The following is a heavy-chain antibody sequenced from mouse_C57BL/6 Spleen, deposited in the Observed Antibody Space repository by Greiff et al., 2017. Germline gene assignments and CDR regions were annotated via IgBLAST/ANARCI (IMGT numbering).Heavy chain of an antibody. CDR1: GYTFTDYE. J-gene: IGHJ1*03. Sequence: VKLQESGAELVRPGASVTLSCKASGYTFTDYEMHWVKQTPVHGLEWIGAIDPETGGTAYNQKFKGKAILTADKSSSTAYMELRSLTSEDSAVYYCTPYYYYGSRDVWGTGTTVTVSS. CDR2: IDPETGGT. D-gene: IGHD1-1*01. V-gene: IGHV1-15*01. CDR3: TPYYYYGSRDV.